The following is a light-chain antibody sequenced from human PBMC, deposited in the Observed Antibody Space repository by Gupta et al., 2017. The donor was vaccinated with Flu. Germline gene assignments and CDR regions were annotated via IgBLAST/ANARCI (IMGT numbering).Light chain of an antibody. J-gene: IGKJ2*01. V-gene: IGKV3-20*01. CDR2: AAS. Sequence: EIVLTQSPGTLSLSPGERATLSCRASQSVRSNYFAWYQQKSGQAPRLLIYAASSRATGVPDRFSGSGSGTDFTLTISRLEPEDFAVYYCQQYGGSPRYTFGQGTRLEIK. CDR3: QQYGGSPRYT. CDR1: QSVRSNY.